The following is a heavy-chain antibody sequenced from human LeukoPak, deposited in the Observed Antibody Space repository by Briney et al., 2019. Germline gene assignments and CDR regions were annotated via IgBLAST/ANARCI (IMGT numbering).Heavy chain of an antibody. J-gene: IGHJ4*02. D-gene: IGHD3-16*01. V-gene: IGHV4-31*03. CDR3: AKGAEGDASDY. CDR2: IYYSGSS. CDR1: GGSINNGGYY. Sequence: SQTLSLTCTVSGGSINNGGYYWSWIRQHPGKGLEWIGYIYYSGSSYYNPSLRSRVTISVDTSKNHFSLKLSSVTAADTAVYYCAKGAEGDASDYWGQGTLVTVSS.